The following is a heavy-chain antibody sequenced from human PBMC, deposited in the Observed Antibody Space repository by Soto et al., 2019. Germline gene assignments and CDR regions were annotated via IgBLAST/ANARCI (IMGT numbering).Heavy chain of an antibody. CDR3: RSTYYYVSSGYQSPSYFDS. D-gene: IGHD3-22*01. CDR1: GGTFSSYA. CDR2: IIPIFGTA. V-gene: IGHV1-69*06. Sequence: QVQLVQSGAEVKKPGSSVKVSCKASGGTFSSYAISWVRQAPGQGLEWMGGIIPIFGTANYAQKFQGRVTITADKSTSTANMGLASLRSKDTAVYYFRSTYYYVSSGYQSPSYFDSGAREPWSPSPQ. J-gene: IGHJ4*02.